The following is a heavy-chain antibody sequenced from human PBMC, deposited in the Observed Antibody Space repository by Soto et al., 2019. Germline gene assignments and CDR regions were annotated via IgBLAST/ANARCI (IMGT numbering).Heavy chain of an antibody. CDR1: GFTFRSYA. J-gene: IGHJ4*02. CDR2: ISGSGGST. D-gene: IGHD3-10*01. CDR3: AKGVYIGGSGSYYTLVPPWPPKPEYYFDY. V-gene: IGHV3-23*01. Sequence: GGSLRLSCAASGFTFRSYAMSWVRQAPGKGLEWVSAISGSGGSTYYADSVKGRFTISRDNSKNTQYLQMNSLRAEDTAVYYGAKGVYIGGSGSYYTLVPPWPPKPEYYFDYWGQGTLVTVSS.